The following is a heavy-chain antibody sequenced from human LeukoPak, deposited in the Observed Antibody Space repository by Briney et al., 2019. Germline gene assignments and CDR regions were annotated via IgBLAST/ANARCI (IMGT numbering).Heavy chain of an antibody. CDR3: AREESWEYYFDY. V-gene: IGHV3-21*01. CDR1: GFTFSSYS. CDR2: ISSSSSYI. Sequence: GGSLRLSCAASGFTFSSYSMNWVRQAPGKGLEWVSSISSSSSYIYYADSVKGRFTISRDNSKNTLYLQMNSLRAEDTAVYYCAREESWEYYFDYWGQGTLVTVSS. D-gene: IGHD6-13*01. J-gene: IGHJ4*02.